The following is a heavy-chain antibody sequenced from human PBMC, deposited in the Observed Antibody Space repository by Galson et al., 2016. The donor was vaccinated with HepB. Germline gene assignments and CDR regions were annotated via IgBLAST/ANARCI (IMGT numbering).Heavy chain of an antibody. D-gene: IGHD3-3*01. J-gene: IGHJ4*02. V-gene: IGHV4-39*01. CDR1: GASVSGSTYY. Sequence: SETLSLTCSVSGASVSGSTYYWAWIRQPPGKGLEWIGNVYYTGNTNYNSSLKSRVSISVNTSKNQISLMLSSVTAADTAMYYCARQSSPIPFFDFWSWPPYFDSWGQGTLVTVSS. CDR3: ARQSSPIPFFDFWSWPPYFDS. CDR2: VYYTGNT.